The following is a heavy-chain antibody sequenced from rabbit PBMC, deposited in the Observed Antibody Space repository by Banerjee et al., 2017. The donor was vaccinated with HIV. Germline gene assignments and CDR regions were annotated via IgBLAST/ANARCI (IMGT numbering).Heavy chain of an antibody. J-gene: IGHJ4*01. CDR3: AKDLWYSLNL. CDR1: RFDFSSYG. D-gene: IGHD7-1*01. Sequence: QEQLVESGGGLVQPGGSLKLSCKASRFDFSSYGVSWVRQAPGKGLEWIGYIDPVFDSTYYASWVNGRFTISSHNAQNTLYLQLNSLTAADTATYFCAKDLWYSLNLWGPGTLVTVS. CDR2: IDPVFDST. V-gene: IGHV1S47*01.